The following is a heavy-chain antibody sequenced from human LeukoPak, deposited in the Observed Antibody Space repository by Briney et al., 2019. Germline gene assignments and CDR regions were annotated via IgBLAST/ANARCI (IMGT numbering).Heavy chain of an antibody. CDR3: AKRGVVIRVILVGFHKEAYYFDS. D-gene: IGHD3-22*01. CDR2: SDTGGRT. CDR1: GITLSNYG. V-gene: IGHV3-23*01. J-gene: IGHJ4*02. Sequence: GGSLRLSCAVSGITLSNYGMTWVRQAPGKGLEWVAGSDTGGRTNYADSVKGRFTISRDNPKNTLCLQMNSLRAEDTAVYFCAKRGVVIRVILVGFHKEAYYFDSWGQGALVTVSS.